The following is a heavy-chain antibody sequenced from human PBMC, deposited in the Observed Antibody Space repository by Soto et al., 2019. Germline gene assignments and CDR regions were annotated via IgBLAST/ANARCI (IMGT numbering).Heavy chain of an antibody. V-gene: IGHV2-5*01. CDR2: IYWNDDK. CDR3: AHSPWGAASDY. D-gene: IGHD3-16*01. J-gene: IGHJ4*02. CDR1: GFSVSARGVG. Sequence: QITLKESGPTLVKPTQTLTLTCALSGFSVSARGVGVGWIRQPPGKALEWLAIIYWNDDKLYRPSLQSRLTITKDTSKYQVVLTMTNMDPVDTATYYCAHSPWGAASDYWGQGTPVTVSS.